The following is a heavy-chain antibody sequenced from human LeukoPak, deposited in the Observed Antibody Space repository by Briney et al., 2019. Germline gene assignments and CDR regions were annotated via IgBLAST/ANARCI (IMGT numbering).Heavy chain of an antibody. CDR2: INHSGST. J-gene: IGHJ6*02. Sequence: SEILSLTCAVYGGSFSGYYWSWIRQPPGKGLEWIGEINHSGSTNYNPSLKSRVTISVDTSKNQFSLKLSSVTAADTAVYYCARTLWFGESIQDYYGMDVWGQGTTVTVSS. V-gene: IGHV4-34*01. CDR3: ARTLWFGESIQDYYGMDV. D-gene: IGHD3-10*01. CDR1: GGSFSGYY.